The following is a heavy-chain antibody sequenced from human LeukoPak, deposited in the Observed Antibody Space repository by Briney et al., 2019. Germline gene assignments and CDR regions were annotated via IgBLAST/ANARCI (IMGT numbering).Heavy chain of an antibody. CDR3: ARGRRDGYNYYGDYFDY. CDR1: GFTFSSYG. J-gene: IGHJ4*02. CDR2: ISSSSSYI. D-gene: IGHD5-24*01. Sequence: NPGGSLRLSCAASGFTFSSYGMHWVRQAPGKGLEWVSSISSSSSYIYYADSVKGRFTISRDNAKNSLYLQMNSLGAEDTAVYYCARGRRDGYNYYGDYFDYWGQGTLVTVSS. V-gene: IGHV3-21*01.